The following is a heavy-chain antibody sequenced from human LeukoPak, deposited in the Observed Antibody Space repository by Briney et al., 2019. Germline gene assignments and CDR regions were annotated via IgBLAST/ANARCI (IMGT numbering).Heavy chain of an antibody. V-gene: IGHV4-4*07. CDR1: GGSISSYY. CDR3: ARGLGELSLSRFDP. J-gene: IGHJ5*02. D-gene: IGHD3-16*02. CDR2: IYTSGST. Sequence: PSETLSLTCTVSGGSISSYYWSWIRQPAGKGLEWIGRIYTSGSTNYNPSLKSRVTISVDTSKNQFSLKLSSVTAADTAVYYCARGLGELSLSRFDPWGQGTLVTVSS.